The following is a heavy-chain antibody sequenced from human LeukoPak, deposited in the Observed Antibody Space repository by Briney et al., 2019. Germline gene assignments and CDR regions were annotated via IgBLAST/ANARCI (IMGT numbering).Heavy chain of an antibody. CDR2: ISAYNGNT. Sequence: GASVKVSCKASGYTFTSYGISWVRQAPGQGLEWMGWISAYNGNTDYAQKFQGRVTMTTDTSTTTAYMELRSLTSDDTAVYYCARDSAATTLPFDYWGQGTLVTVSS. V-gene: IGHV1-18*01. CDR1: GYTFTSYG. CDR3: ARDSAATTLPFDY. D-gene: IGHD2-15*01. J-gene: IGHJ4*02.